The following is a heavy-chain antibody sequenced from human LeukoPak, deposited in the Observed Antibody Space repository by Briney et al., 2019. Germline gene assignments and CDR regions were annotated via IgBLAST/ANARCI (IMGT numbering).Heavy chain of an antibody. CDR2: ISSSGSSL. V-gene: IGHV3-48*03. D-gene: IGHD1-26*01. J-gene: IGHJ4*02. CDR3: TTDHVGATVEFDS. Sequence: GGSLRLSCAASGFTFSSYEMNWVRQAPGEGLEWVSYISSSGSSLKYADSVKGRFTISRDNAKNSLYLQMDSLRAEDTAVYYCTTDHVGATVEFDSWGQGTLVTVSS. CDR1: GFTFSSYE.